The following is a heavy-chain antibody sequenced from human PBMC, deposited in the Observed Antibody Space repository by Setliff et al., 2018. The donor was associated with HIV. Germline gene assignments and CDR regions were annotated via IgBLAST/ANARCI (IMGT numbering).Heavy chain of an antibody. D-gene: IGHD3-3*01. Sequence: ASVKVSCKASGYNFPTYGLSWVRQAPGQGLEWMGWISVHNGNIKYAEKFQGRVTMTTDASTRTAYMELRSLRSDDTAVYYCAREGVPTVDEEWYYFDQWGQGTLVTVS. CDR2: ISVHNGNI. V-gene: IGHV1-18*01. CDR3: AREGVPTVDEEWYYFDQ. CDR1: GYNFPTYG. J-gene: IGHJ4*02.